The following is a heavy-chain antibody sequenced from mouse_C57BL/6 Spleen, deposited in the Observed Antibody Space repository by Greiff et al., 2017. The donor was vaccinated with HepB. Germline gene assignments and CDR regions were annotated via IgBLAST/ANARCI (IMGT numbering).Heavy chain of an antibody. CDR1: GYTFTSYW. CDR2: IYPGSGST. V-gene: IGHV1-55*01. J-gene: IGHJ3*01. Sequence: VQLQQSGAELVKPGASVKMSCKASGYTFTSYWITWVKQRPGQGLEWIGDIYPGSGSTNYNEKFKSKATLTVDTSSSTAYMQLSSLTSEYSAVYYCARQGIYYGNYGFAYWGQGTLVTVSA. D-gene: IGHD2-1*01. CDR3: ARQGIYYGNYGFAY.